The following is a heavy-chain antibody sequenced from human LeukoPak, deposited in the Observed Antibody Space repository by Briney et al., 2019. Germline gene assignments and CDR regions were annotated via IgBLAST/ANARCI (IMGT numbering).Heavy chain of an antibody. D-gene: IGHD1-14*01. CDR1: GFTFSSYS. Sequence: GGSLRLSCAASGFTFSSYSMNWVRQAPGKGLVWVARINPGGSSITYADSVKGRFTISRDNAKNTLYLQMDSLRAEDTGVYYCARSNQSDDYWGQVTLVTVSS. V-gene: IGHV3-74*01. J-gene: IGHJ4*02. CDR2: INPGGSSI. CDR3: ARSNQSDDY.